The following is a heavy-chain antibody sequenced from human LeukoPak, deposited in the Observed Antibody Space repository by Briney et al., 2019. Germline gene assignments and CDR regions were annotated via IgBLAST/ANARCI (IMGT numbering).Heavy chain of an antibody. CDR3: ARIRIHRRYSSGWFDY. D-gene: IGHD6-19*01. CDR2: IDWDDDK. J-gene: IGHJ4*02. V-gene: IGHV2-70*11. Sequence: SGPTLVKPTQTLTLTCTFSGFSLNTDTVGVGWIRQPPGKALEWLARIDWDDDKYYSTSLKTRLTISKDTSKNQVVLTMTNMDPVDTATYYCARIRIHRRYSSGWFDYWGQGTLVTVSS. CDR1: GFSLNTDTVG.